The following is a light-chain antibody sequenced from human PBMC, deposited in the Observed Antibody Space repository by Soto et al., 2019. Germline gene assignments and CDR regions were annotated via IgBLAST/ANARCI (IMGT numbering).Light chain of an antibody. Sequence: DIQMTQSPSTLSASVGDRVTITCRASQSISSWLAWYQQKPGKAPKLLIYDASSLESGVPSRFSGSGSGTEFTLTISCLQPDDFATYYCQQYNSYPTFGQGPKVEIK. CDR1: QSISSW. J-gene: IGKJ1*01. CDR2: DAS. CDR3: QQYNSYPT. V-gene: IGKV1-5*01.